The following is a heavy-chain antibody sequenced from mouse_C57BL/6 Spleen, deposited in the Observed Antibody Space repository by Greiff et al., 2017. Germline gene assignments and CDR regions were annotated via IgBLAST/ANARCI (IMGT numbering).Heavy chain of an antibody. CDR3: ARSYSNYPYYAMDY. CDR2: INPYNGGT. Sequence: VQLQQSGPVLVKPGASVKMSCKASGYTFTDYYMNWVKQSHGKSLEWIGVINPYNGGTSYNQKFKGKATLTVDKSSSTAYMELNSLTSEDSAVYYCARSYSNYPYYAMDYWGQGTSVTVSS. V-gene: IGHV1-19*01. CDR1: GYTFTDYY. J-gene: IGHJ4*01. D-gene: IGHD2-5*01.